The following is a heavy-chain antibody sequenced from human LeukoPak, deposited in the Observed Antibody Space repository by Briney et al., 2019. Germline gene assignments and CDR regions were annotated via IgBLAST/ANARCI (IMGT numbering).Heavy chain of an antibody. Sequence: GASVKVSCKASGYTFTSYYMHWVRQAPGQGLEWMGIINPSGGSTSYAQKFQGRVTMTRDTSTSTVYMELSSLRSEDTAVYYCARDHSSVLWFGEQPENWFDPWGQGTLVTVSS. CDR2: INPSGGST. J-gene: IGHJ5*02. CDR3: ARDHSSVLWFGEQPENWFDP. CDR1: GYTFTSYY. D-gene: IGHD3-10*01. V-gene: IGHV1-46*01.